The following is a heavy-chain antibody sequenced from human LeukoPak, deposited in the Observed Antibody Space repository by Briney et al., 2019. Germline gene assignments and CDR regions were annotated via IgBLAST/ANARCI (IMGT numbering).Heavy chain of an antibody. CDR3: TPMVQGVIPSG. CDR2: ISSSSSYI. Sequence: PGGSLRLSCAASGLTFSSYSMNWVRQAPGKGLEWVSSISSSSSYIYYADSVKGRFTISRDNAKNSLYLQMNSLRAEDTAVYYCTPMVQGVIPSGWGQGTLVTVSS. D-gene: IGHD3-10*01. CDR1: GLTFSSYS. J-gene: IGHJ4*02. V-gene: IGHV3-21*01.